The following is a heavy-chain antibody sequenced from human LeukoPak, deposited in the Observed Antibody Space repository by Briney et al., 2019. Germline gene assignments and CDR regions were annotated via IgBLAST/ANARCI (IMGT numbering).Heavy chain of an antibody. J-gene: IGHJ3*02. Sequence: PGGSLRLSCAASGFTFSSYEMNWVRQAPGKGLEWVSYISSSGSTIYYADSVKGRFTISRDSAKNSLYLQMNSLRAEDTAVYYCARDKSTMIVVVPDAFDIWGQGTMVTVSS. D-gene: IGHD3-22*01. CDR3: ARDKSTMIVVVPDAFDI. CDR1: GFTFSSYE. V-gene: IGHV3-48*03. CDR2: ISSSGSTI.